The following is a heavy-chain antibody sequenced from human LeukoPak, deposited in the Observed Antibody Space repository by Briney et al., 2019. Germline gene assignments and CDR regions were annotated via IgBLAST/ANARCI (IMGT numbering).Heavy chain of an antibody. D-gene: IGHD2-8*01. J-gene: IGHJ4*02. CDR2: INHSGST. Sequence: SETLSLTCAVYGGSFSGYYWSWIRQPPGKGLEWIGEINHSGSTNYNPSLKSRVTISVDTSKNQFSLKLSSVTAADTAVYYCASDYCTNGVCYKFDYWGQGTLVTVSS. CDR3: ASDYCTNGVCYKFDY. CDR1: GGSFSGYY. V-gene: IGHV4-34*01.